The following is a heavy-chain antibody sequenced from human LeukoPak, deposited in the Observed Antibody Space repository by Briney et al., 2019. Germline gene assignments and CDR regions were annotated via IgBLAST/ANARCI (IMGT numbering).Heavy chain of an antibody. J-gene: IGHJ4*02. CDR3: ARDGNDLFSKDFDY. V-gene: IGHV1-2*02. CDR2: ISPHSTFT. Sequence: ASMKVSCKSSGFTFTDYYIHWVRQAPGQGLEWMGYISPHSTFTSSPQNFQGRVTMTRDPSNSTAYIELTNLTPDVTAVYYCARDGNDLFSKDFDYWGQGTLVTVSS. CDR1: GFTFTDYY. D-gene: IGHD4-23*01.